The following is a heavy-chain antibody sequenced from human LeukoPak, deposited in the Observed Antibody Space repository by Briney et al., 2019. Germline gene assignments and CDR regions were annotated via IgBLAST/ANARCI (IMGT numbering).Heavy chain of an antibody. V-gene: IGHV4-39*07. CDR3: ARKRYYYGSGPLDAFDI. J-gene: IGHJ3*02. CDR1: GGSISSSSYY. Sequence: SETLSLTCTVSGGSISSSSYYWGWIRQPPGKGLEWIGYIYYSGSTYYNPSLKSRVIISVDTSKNQFSLKLSSVTAADTAVYYCARKRYYYGSGPLDAFDIWGQGAMVTVSS. CDR2: IYYSGST. D-gene: IGHD3-10*01.